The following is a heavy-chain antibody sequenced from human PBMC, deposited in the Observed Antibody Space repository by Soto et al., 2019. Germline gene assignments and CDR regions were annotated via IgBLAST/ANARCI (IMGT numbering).Heavy chain of an antibody. CDR1: GYSISSGYY. V-gene: IGHV4-38-2*02. D-gene: IGHD3-9*01. CDR3: ERDLYYDILTGLTWFDP. CDR2: IYHRGST. J-gene: IGHJ5*02. Sequence: SETLSLTCAVSGYSISSGYYWGWIRQPPGKGLEWIGSIYHRGSTYYNPSLKSRVTISGDTSKNQFSLKLSSVTAANTAVYYCERDLYYDILTGLTWFDPWGQGTLVTVSS.